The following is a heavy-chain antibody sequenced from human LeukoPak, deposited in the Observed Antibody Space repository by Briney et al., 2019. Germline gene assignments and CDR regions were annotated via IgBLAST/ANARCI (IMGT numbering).Heavy chain of an antibody. D-gene: IGHD5/OR15-5a*01. CDR1: GGSISSSSYY. V-gene: IGHV4-61*01. CDR3: ATSTLSDAFDI. Sequence: SSETLSLTRTVSGGSISSSSYYWSWIRQPPGKGLEWIGYIYYSGSTNYNPSLKSRVTISVDTSKNQFSLKLSSVTAADTAVYYCATSTLSDAFDIWGQGTMVTVSS. J-gene: IGHJ3*02. CDR2: IYYSGST.